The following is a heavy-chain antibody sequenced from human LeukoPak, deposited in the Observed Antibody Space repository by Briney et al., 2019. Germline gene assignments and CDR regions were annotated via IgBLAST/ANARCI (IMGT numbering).Heavy chain of an antibody. V-gene: IGHV3-66*01. Sequence: GGSLRLSCAASGFTFSSKYMSWVRQAPGKGLEWVSVIYSGGSTYYSDSVKGRFTISRNNSKNTLYLQMNSLRAEDTAVYYCARDVRALSSFDIWGQGTMVTVSS. J-gene: IGHJ3*02. CDR3: ARDVRALSSFDI. CDR1: GFTFSSKY. CDR2: IYSGGST. D-gene: IGHD1-26*01.